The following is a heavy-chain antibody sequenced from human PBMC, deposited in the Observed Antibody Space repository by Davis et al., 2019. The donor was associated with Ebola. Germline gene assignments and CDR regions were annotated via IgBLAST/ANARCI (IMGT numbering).Heavy chain of an antibody. CDR3: VNLGAGTFPFDY. Sequence: GGSLRLSCVASGFTFNSFGMHWVRQAPGKGLEWVAVISFDGSQKYFADSMKGRFTISRDNSKNTLSLLMNSLRPEDTAVYYCVNLGAGTFPFDYWGQGTLVTVSS. V-gene: IGHV3-30*18. CDR2: ISFDGSQK. CDR1: GFTFNSFG. J-gene: IGHJ4*02. D-gene: IGHD3-16*01.